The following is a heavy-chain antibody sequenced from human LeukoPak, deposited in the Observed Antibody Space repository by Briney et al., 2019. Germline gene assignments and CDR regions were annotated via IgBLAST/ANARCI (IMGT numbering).Heavy chain of an antibody. V-gene: IGHV4-31*02. CDR1: GFTFSSYA. CDR2: IYYSGST. D-gene: IGHD3-3*01. Sequence: LRLSCAASGFTFSSYAMSWIRQHPGKGLEWIGYIYYSGSTYYNPSLKSRVTISVDTSKNQFSLKLSSVTAADTAVYYCARDLGGKDYDFWSGYSQNYGMDVWGQGTTVTVSS. J-gene: IGHJ6*02. CDR3: ARDLGGKDYDFWSGYSQNYGMDV.